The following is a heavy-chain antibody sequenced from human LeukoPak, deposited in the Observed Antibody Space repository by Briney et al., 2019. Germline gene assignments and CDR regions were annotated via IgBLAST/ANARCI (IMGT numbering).Heavy chain of an antibody. J-gene: IGHJ5*02. CDR1: GGSISSYY. CDR2: IYYSGST. V-gene: IGHV4-59*01. Sequence: SETLSLTCTVSGGSISSYYWSWIRQPPGKGLEWIGYIYYSGSTNYNPSLKSRVTISVDTSKNQFSLKLSSVSAADTAVYYCARAPPGYDYVWGSYRPTGWFDPWGQGTLVTVSS. CDR3: ARAPPGYDYVWGSYRPTGWFDP. D-gene: IGHD3-16*02.